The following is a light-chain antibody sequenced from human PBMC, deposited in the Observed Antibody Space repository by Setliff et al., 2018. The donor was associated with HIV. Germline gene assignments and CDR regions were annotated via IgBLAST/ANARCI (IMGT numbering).Light chain of an antibody. CDR3: CSFTSSNTYV. V-gene: IGLV2-14*03. CDR2: DVN. Sequence: QSVLTQPPSVSAAPGQKVTISCSGSSSNIGQNYVSWFQQHPGKAPKLIIFDVNKRPSGVSDRFSASKSGNTASLTISGLQADDEADYYCCSFTSSNTYVFGTGTKVTVL. J-gene: IGLJ1*01. CDR1: SSNIGQNY.